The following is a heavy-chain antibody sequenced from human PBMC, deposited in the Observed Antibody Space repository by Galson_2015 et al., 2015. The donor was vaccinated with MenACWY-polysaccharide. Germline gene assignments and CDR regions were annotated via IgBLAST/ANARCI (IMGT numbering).Heavy chain of an antibody. CDR3: VRGGAAACLRFDP. D-gene: IGHD5/OR15-5a*01. Sequence: CAISGDSVSSNTAAWNWIRQSPSRGLEWLGRTYYRSNWSSDYALSVRGRITINADTSKNQFSLQLNSVTPEDTAVYYCVRGGAAACLRFDPSGQGTLVTVSS. J-gene: IGHJ5*02. CDR1: GDSVSSNTAA. V-gene: IGHV6-1*01. CDR2: TYYRSNWSS.